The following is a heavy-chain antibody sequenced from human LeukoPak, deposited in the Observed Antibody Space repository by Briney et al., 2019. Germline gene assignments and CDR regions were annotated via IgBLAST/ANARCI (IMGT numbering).Heavy chain of an antibody. CDR3: AKERSDINDYYNFDY. CDR2: IYSGGST. CDR1: GFTVSSNY. Sequence: GGSLRLSCAASGFTVSSNYMSWVRQAPGKGLKWVSVIYSGGSTYYADSVRGRFTISRDNSKNTVYLQMNSLRAEDTAVYYCAKERSDINDYYNFDYWGQGTLVTVSS. J-gene: IGHJ4*02. V-gene: IGHV3-53*01. D-gene: IGHD3-22*01.